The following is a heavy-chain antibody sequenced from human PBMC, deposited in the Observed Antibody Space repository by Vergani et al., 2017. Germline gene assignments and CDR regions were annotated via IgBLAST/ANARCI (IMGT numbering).Heavy chain of an antibody. CDR1: GFSLSTSGVG. Sequence: QITLKESGPTLVKPTQTLTLTCTFSGFSLSTSGVGVGWIRKPPGKALEWLALIYWNDDKRYSPSLKSRLTITKDTSKNQVVLTMTNMDPVDTATYYCAHSRELPHTFDYWGQGTLVTVSS. CDR2: IYWNDDK. D-gene: IGHD1-26*01. CDR3: AHSRELPHTFDY. J-gene: IGHJ4*02. V-gene: IGHV2-5*01.